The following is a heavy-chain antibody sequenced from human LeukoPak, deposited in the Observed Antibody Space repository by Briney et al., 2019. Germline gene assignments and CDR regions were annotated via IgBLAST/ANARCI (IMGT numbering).Heavy chain of an antibody. V-gene: IGHV1-69*05. J-gene: IGHJ4*02. D-gene: IGHD6-25*01. CDR3: ARASGIAAAAFGY. CDR1: GYTFTSYG. CDR2: IIPIFGTA. Sequence: SVKVSCKASGYTFTSYGISWVRQAPGQGLEWMGGIIPIFGTANYAQKFQGRVTITTDESTSTAYMELSSLRSEDTAVYYCARASGIAAAAFGYWGQGTLVTVSS.